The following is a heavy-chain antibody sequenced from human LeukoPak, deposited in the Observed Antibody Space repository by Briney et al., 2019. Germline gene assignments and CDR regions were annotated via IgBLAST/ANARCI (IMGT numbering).Heavy chain of an antibody. J-gene: IGHJ3*02. CDR3: ARILSGSYRTMLFDI. D-gene: IGHD1-26*01. CDR2: IYYSGST. CDR1: GGSISSYY. V-gene: IGHV4-59*08. Sequence: PSETLSFTCTVSGGSISSYYWSWIRQPPGKGLEWIGYIYYSGSTNYNPSLKSRVTISVDTSKNQFSLKLSSVTAADTAVYYCARILSGSYRTMLFDIWGEGTTVTVSS.